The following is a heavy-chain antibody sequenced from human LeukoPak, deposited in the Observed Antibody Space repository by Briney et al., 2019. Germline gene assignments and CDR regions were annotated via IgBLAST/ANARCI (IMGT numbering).Heavy chain of an antibody. V-gene: IGHV4-59*08. Sequence: KSSETLSLTCTVSGGSISSYYWSWIRQPPGKGLEWIGYIYYSGSTKYNPSLKSRVTISVDTSKNQFSLKLSSVTAADTAVYYCARRFGLWGQGTLVTVSS. J-gene: IGHJ5*02. CDR3: ARRFGL. CDR2: IYYSGST. CDR1: GGSISSYY.